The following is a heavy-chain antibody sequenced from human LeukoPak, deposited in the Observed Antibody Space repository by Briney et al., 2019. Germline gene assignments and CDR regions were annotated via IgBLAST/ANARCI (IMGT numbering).Heavy chain of an antibody. CDR1: GGSVSSGSY. D-gene: IGHD3-22*01. V-gene: IGHV4-61*01. CDR3: ARATYDSSVHFDY. J-gene: IGHJ4*02. Sequence: WETLSLTCTVSGGSVSSGSYWSWIRQPPGKGLEWIGYYYYSGSTNYNPSLQSRVTISVDTSKSQFSLKLSSVTAADTAVYYCARATYDSSVHFDYWGQGTLVTVSS. CDR2: YYYSGST.